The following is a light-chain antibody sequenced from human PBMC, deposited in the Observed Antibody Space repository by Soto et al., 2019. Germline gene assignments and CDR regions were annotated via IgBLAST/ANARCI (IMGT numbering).Light chain of an antibody. Sequence: DIVMTQSPDSLAVSLGVRATISCKSSQSVLYSSNNKNYLAWYQQKPGQPPKLLIYWASTRESGVPDRFSGSGSGTDFTLTISSLQAEDVAVYYCQQYYSTPMYTFGQGTKLEIK. CDR1: QSVLYSSNNKNY. V-gene: IGKV4-1*01. J-gene: IGKJ2*01. CDR2: WAS. CDR3: QQYYSTPMYT.